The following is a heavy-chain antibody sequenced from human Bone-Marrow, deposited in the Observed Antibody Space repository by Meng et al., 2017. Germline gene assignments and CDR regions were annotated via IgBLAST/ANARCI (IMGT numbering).Heavy chain of an antibody. Sequence: SVKVSCKASGGTFSSYAISWVRQAPGQGLEWMGGIIPIFGTANYAQKFQGRVTITADKSTSTAYMELSSLRSEDTAVYYCARGSYYGSGENDYWGQGTLVTVSS. V-gene: IGHV1-69*06. CDR3: ARGSYYGSGENDY. D-gene: IGHD3-10*01. CDR2: IIPIFGTA. CDR1: GGTFSSYA. J-gene: IGHJ4*02.